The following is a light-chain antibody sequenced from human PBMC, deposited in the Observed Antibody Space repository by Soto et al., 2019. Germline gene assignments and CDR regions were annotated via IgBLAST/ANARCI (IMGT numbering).Light chain of an antibody. J-gene: IGKJ4*01. Sequence: EIVLTQSPATLSLSPGERATLSCRASQSVSSYLVWYQQRPGQAPRLLIYDASNRATGIPARFSGSGSGTDFTLTISSLEPEAFAVYYCQQRSSWPPAFGGGTKVEIK. CDR3: QQRSSWPPA. CDR1: QSVSSY. V-gene: IGKV3-11*01. CDR2: DAS.